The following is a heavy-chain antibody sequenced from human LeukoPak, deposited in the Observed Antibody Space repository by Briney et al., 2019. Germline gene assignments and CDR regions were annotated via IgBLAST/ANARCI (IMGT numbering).Heavy chain of an antibody. CDR3: AKDGEGIVGARSYFDY. V-gene: IGHV3-21*04. CDR1: GFTFSSYS. Sequence: GGSLRLSCAASGFTFSSYSMNWVRQAPGKGLEWVSSISSSSSYIYYADSVKGRFTISRDNAKNSLYLQMNSLRAEDTALYYCAKDGEGIVGARSYFDYWGQGTLVTVSS. CDR2: ISSSSSYI. D-gene: IGHD1-26*01. J-gene: IGHJ4*02.